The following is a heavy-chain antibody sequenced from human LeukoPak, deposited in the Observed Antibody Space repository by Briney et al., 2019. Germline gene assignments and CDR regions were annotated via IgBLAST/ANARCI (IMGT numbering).Heavy chain of an antibody. CDR2: IYHTEST. Sequence: TSETLSLTCTVPGYSISSGYYWGWIRQPPGKGLEWIGSIYHTESTYYNPSLKSRVTISVDTSKNQFSLKLSSVTAADTAVYYCARVRIGYQLLLYFDYWAREPWSPSPQ. J-gene: IGHJ4*02. CDR3: ARVRIGYQLLLYFDY. CDR1: GYSISSGYY. D-gene: IGHD2-2*01. V-gene: IGHV4-38-2*02.